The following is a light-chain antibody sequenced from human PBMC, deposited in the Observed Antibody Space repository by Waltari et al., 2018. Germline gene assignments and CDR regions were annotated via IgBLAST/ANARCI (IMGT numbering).Light chain of an antibody. V-gene: IGKV1-17*03. CDR1: QTISSD. CDR2: AAS. J-gene: IGKJ4*01. CDR3: QQHNSHPLT. Sequence: DIQLTQSPYSLSASVGDKVTITCRASQTISSDLAWYQQKPGKVPKILIYAASSLGSGVPSRFSGSGSGTEFTLTISSLQPEDFATYYCQQHNSHPLTFGGGTKVEIK.